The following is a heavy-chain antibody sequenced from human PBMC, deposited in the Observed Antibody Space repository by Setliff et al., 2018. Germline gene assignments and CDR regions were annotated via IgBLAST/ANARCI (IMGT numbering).Heavy chain of an antibody. V-gene: IGHV3-48*03. CDR3: ARAQAAYNWNYYVLGY. CDR1: GFTFSSYE. Sequence: PGGSLRLSCAASGFTFSSYEMNWVRQAPGKGMEWVSYISGSGSSIFYADSVKGRFTISRDNAKNSLYLQMNSLRAEDTAVYYCARAQAAYNWNYYVLGYWGQGTLVTVSS. D-gene: IGHD1-7*01. J-gene: IGHJ4*02. CDR2: ISGSGSSI.